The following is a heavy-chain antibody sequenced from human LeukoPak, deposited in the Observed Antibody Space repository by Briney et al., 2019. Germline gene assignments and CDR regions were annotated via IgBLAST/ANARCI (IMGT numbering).Heavy chain of an antibody. V-gene: IGHV3-30-3*01. J-gene: IGHJ4*02. Sequence: GGSLRLCCAASGFTFSSYAMHWVRQAPGKGLEWVAVISYDGSNKYYADSVKGRFTISRDNSKNTLYLQMNSLRAEDTAVYYCARERGDYWGQGTLVTVSS. CDR1: GFTFSSYA. CDR2: ISYDGSNK. CDR3: ARERGDY.